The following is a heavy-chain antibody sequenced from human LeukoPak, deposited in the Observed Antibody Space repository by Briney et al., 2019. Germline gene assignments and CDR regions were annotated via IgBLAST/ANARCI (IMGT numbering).Heavy chain of an antibody. J-gene: IGHJ4*02. CDR3: AKRSREGYYFDY. CDR2: ISGSGGRT. V-gene: IGHV3-23*01. D-gene: IGHD3-10*01. CDR1: GFTFSSYT. Sequence: GGSLRLSYAASGFTFSSYTMSWVRQAPGKGLEWVSTISGSGGRTYSADSVKGRFTISRDNSKNTLYLQMNSLRAEDTAVYYCAKRSREGYYFDYWGQGTLVTVSS.